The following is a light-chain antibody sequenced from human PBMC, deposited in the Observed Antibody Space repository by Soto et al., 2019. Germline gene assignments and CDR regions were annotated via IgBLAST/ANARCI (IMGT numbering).Light chain of an antibody. CDR3: QQYGSSPRT. Sequence: EIVLTQSPGTLSLSPGERATLSCRASQSVSSSYLAWYQQKPGQAPRLLIYGASSRATGIPDRFSGSGSGTDFTLTISRLEPEYFAVYYCQQYGSSPRTFGQGTQVESK. J-gene: IGKJ1*01. CDR1: QSVSSSY. V-gene: IGKV3-20*01. CDR2: GAS.